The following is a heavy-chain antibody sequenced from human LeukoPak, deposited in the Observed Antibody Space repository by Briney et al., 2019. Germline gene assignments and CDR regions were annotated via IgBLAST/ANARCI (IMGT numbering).Heavy chain of an antibody. CDR3: ARADSSGYLDY. D-gene: IGHD3-22*01. J-gene: IGHJ4*02. CDR1: GGSISSSNW. V-gene: IGHV4-4*02. Sequence: SETLSLTCAVSGGSISSSNWWSWVRQPPGKGLEWIGEIYHSGSTNYNPSLKSRVTISVDKSKNQFSLQLSSVTAAATAVYYCARADSSGYLDYWGQGTLVTVSS. CDR2: IYHSGST.